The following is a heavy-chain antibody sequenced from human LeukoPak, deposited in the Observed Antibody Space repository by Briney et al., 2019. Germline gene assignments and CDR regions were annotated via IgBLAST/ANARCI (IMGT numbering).Heavy chain of an antibody. J-gene: IGHJ4*02. CDR3: ARVLKYYYDSSGYYSLDY. D-gene: IGHD3-22*01. CDR2: INPSGGST. V-gene: IGHV1-46*01. Sequence: ASVKVSCKASGYTFTSYYMHWVRQAPGQGLEWMGIINPSGGSTSYAQKFQGRVTMTRDTSISTAYMELSRLRSDDTAVYYCARVLKYYYDSSGYYSLDYWGQGTLVTVSS. CDR1: GYTFTSYY.